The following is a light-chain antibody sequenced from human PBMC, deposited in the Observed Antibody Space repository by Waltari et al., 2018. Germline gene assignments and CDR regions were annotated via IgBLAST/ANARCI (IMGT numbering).Light chain of an antibody. CDR2: DAS. Sequence: DIQMTQSPSTLSASVGDRVTLTCRASQRISSWLAWYQQKPGKAPKLLSYDASSLESGVPSRFSGSGSGTEFTLTISSLQPDDSATYWCQTYNNYGTFGQGTKVEI. J-gene: IGKJ1*01. V-gene: IGKV1-5*01. CDR3: QTYNNYGT. CDR1: QRISSW.